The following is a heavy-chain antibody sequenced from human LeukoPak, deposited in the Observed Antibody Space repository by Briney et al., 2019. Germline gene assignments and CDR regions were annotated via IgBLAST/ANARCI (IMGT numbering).Heavy chain of an antibody. CDR3: TTEGPTQSLWSLDY. CDR1: GYTFTSYD. CDR2: MNPYSGNT. V-gene: IGHV1-8*03. J-gene: IGHJ4*02. Sequence: ASVKVSCKASGYTFTSYDINWVRQATGQGLEWMGWMNPYSGNTGYAQKFQGRVTITTNTSISTAYMELSSLRSEDTAVYYCTTEGPTQSLWSLDYWGQGTLVTVSS. D-gene: IGHD3-10*01.